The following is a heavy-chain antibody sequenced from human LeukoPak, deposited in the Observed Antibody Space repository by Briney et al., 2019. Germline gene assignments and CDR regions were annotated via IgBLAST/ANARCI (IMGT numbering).Heavy chain of an antibody. Sequence: ASVKVSCKASGYTFTGYYMHWVRQAPGQGLEWMGWINPNSGGTNYAQKFQGWVTMTRDTSISTAYMELSRLRSDDTAVYYCARDGFPGIAVAGPTNWFDPWGQGTLVTVSS. CDR2: INPNSGGT. J-gene: IGHJ5*02. V-gene: IGHV1-2*04. D-gene: IGHD6-19*01. CDR3: ARDGFPGIAVAGPTNWFDP. CDR1: GYTFTGYY.